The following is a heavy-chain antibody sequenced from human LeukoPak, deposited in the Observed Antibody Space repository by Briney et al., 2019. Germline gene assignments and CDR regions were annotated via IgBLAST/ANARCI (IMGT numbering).Heavy chain of an antibody. V-gene: IGHV1-8*03. J-gene: IGHJ5*02. CDR3: ARTFWSGSNWFDP. CDR1: GYTFTSYD. CDR2: MNPNSGNT. D-gene: IGHD3-3*01. Sequence: ASVKVSCKASGYTFTSYDINWVRQATGQGLEWMGWMNPNSGNTGYAQKLQGRVTITRNTSISTAYMELSSLRSEDTAVYYCARTFWSGSNWFDPWGQGTLVTVSS.